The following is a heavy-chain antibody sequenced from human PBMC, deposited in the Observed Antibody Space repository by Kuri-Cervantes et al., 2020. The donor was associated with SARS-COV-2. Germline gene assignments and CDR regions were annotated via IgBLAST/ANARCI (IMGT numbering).Heavy chain of an antibody. CDR3: ARVGCSSTSCPKIKRYYYYYYMDV. V-gene: IGHV3-7*01. Sequence: GESLKISCAASGFTFSSYWMSWVRQAPGKGLEWVANIKQDGSEKYYVDSVKGRFTISRDNAKNSLYLQMNSLRAEDTAVYYCARVGCSSTSCPKIKRYYYYYYMDVWAKGPRSPSP. CDR1: GFTFSSYW. CDR2: IKQDGSEK. J-gene: IGHJ6*03. D-gene: IGHD2-2*01.